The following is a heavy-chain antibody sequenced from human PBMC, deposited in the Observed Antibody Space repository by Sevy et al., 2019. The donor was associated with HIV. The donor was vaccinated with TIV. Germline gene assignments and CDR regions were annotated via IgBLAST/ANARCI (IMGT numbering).Heavy chain of an antibody. J-gene: IGHJ4*02. D-gene: IGHD1-26*01. V-gene: IGHV2-5*02. CDR2: IYWDDDK. Sequence: SGPTLVNPTQTLALTCTFSGFSLNTTEMGVGWIRQPPGKTLEWLALIYWDDDKRYNPSLKSRLSITKDTSKKQVVLTLTNMDSVETATYYCAHRLYRGAYDFDFWGQGILVTVSS. CDR1: GFSLNTTEMG. CDR3: AHRLYRGAYDFDF.